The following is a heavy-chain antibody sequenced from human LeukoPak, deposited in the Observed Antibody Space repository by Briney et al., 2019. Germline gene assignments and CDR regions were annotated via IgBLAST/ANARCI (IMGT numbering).Heavy chain of an antibody. J-gene: IGHJ6*03. Sequence: GGSLTLSWAASGFAVSTNYLSWVRQALGKGLEWVSYISSSGSTIYYADSVKGRFTISRDNAKNSLYLQMNSLRAEDTAVYYCARDYLLVVPAANYYYYYYMDVWGKGTTVTVSS. V-gene: IGHV3-11*04. CDR3: ARDYLLVVPAANYYYYYYMDV. CDR2: ISSSGSTI. D-gene: IGHD2-2*01. CDR1: GFAVSTNY.